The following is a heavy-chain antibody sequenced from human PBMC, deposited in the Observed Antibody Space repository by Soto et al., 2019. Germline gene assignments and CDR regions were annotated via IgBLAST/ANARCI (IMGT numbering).Heavy chain of an antibody. CDR1: GYTFTSYD. Sequence: ASVKVSCKASGYTFTSYDINWVRQATGQGLEWMGWMNPNSGNTGYAQKFQGRVTRTRNTSISTAYMELSSLRSEDTAVYYCARGVVPAAYYYYYYYMDVWGKGTTVTGSS. V-gene: IGHV1-8*01. J-gene: IGHJ6*03. CDR2: MNPNSGNT. D-gene: IGHD2-2*01. CDR3: ARGVVPAAYYYYYYYMDV.